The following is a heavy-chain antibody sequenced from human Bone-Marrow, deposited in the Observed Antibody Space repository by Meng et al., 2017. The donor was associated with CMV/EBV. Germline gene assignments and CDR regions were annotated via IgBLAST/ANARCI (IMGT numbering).Heavy chain of an antibody. CDR1: GFTFSSYA. Sequence: GGSLRLSCAASGFTFSSYAMHWVRQAPGKGLEYVSAISSNGGSTYYADSVKGRFTISRDNSKNTLYLQMNSLRAEDTAVYYCARDKGGTTWGAGYYYGMDVWGQGTTVTVSS. J-gene: IGHJ6*02. CDR2: ISSNGGST. CDR3: ARDKGGTTWGAGYYYGMDV. V-gene: IGHV3-64*02. D-gene: IGHD1-7*01.